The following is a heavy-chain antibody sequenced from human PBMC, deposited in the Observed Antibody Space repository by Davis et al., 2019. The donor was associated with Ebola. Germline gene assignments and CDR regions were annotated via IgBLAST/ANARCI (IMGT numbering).Heavy chain of an antibody. V-gene: IGHV3-30-3*02. Sequence: PGGSLRLSCAASGFTFSSYAMHWVRQAPGKGLEWVAVISYDGSNKYYADSVKGRFTISRDNSKNTLYLQMSSLRAEDTAVYYCVKFSSYPGGSAMATLDYWGQGTLVTVSS. CDR3: VKFSSYPGGSAMATLDY. CDR1: GFTFSSYA. J-gene: IGHJ4*02. CDR2: ISYDGSNK. D-gene: IGHD5-18*01.